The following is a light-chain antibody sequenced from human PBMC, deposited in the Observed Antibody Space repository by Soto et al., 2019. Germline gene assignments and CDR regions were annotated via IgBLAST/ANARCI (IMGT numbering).Light chain of an antibody. CDR1: QSVSSY. V-gene: IGKV3-11*01. J-gene: IGKJ2*01. CDR3: QQRSNWPGT. CDR2: DAS. Sequence: EIVLTQSPATLSLSPGERATLSCRASQSVSSYLAWYQQKPGQAPRLLIYDASNRANGIPARFSGSGSGTDFTLHISSLGPEDFAVYYCQQRSNWPGTFGQGTKLQIK.